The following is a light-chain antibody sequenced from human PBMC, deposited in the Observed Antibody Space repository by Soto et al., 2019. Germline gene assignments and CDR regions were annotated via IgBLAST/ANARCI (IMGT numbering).Light chain of an antibody. V-gene: IGKV1-5*03. CDR1: QTISSW. Sequence: DIQMTQSPSTLSGSVGDRVTITCRASQTISSWLAWYQQKPGKXPXXLIYKASTLKSGVPSRFSGSGSGTEFTLTISNIQPDDFATDYCQQYDNYSTFGQGTKVDIK. J-gene: IGKJ1*01. CDR3: QQYDNYST. CDR2: KAS.